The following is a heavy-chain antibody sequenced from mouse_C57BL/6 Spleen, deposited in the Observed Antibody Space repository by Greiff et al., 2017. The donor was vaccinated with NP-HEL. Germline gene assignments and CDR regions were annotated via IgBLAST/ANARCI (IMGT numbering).Heavy chain of an antibody. D-gene: IGHD1-1*01. V-gene: IGHV7-3*01. CDR3: ARYTSNYYGSSHYAMDY. CDR1: GFTFTDYY. Sequence: DVQLQESGGGLVQPGGSPSLSCAASGFTFTDYYMSWVRQPPGKALEWLGFIRNKANGYTTEYSASVKGRFTISRDNSQSILYLQMNALRAEDSATYYCARYTSNYYGSSHYAMDYWGQGTSVTVSS. J-gene: IGHJ4*01. CDR2: IRNKANGYTT.